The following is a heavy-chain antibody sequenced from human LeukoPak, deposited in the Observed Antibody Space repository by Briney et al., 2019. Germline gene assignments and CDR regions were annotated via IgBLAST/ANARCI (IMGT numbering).Heavy chain of an antibody. D-gene: IGHD3-22*01. Sequence: ASVKVSCKASGGTFSSYAISWVRQAPGQGLEWMGRIIPIFGTANYAQKFQGRVTITTDESTSTAYMELSSLRSEDTAVYYCARDAYYDSRGYYLLFDYWGQGTLVTVSS. CDR3: ARDAYYDSRGYYLLFDY. CDR2: IIPIFGTA. V-gene: IGHV1-69*05. CDR1: GGTFSSYA. J-gene: IGHJ4*02.